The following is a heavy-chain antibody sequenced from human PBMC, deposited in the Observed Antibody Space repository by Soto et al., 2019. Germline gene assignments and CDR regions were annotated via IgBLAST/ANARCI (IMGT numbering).Heavy chain of an antibody. J-gene: IGHJ4*02. D-gene: IGHD5-18*01. CDR1: GATLSEFS. V-gene: IGHV1-24*01. CDR3: ATGVGWGYIFGLQY. Sequence: ASVKVCCKISGATLSEFSMHWVRQAPGKGLEWMGGYVPEDGKTIYAPKFQDRVIMTEDTSTDTASMELNSLRSEDTAVYFCATGVGWGYIFGLQYWGQGTPVTVSS. CDR2: YVPEDGKT.